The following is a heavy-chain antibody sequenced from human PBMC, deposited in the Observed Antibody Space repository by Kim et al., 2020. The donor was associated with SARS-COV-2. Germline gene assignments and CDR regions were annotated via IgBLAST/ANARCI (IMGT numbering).Heavy chain of an antibody. Sequence: GGSLRLSCAASGFTFSSYEMNWVRQAPGKGLEWVSYITSSGSTIYYAASVKGWFTISRDNAKNSQYLQINSLRAEDTAVYYGARIRRMDVWGPGTTVTVSS. CDR3: ARIRRMDV. V-gene: IGHV3-48*03. CDR1: GFTFSSYE. CDR2: ITSSGSTI. J-gene: IGHJ6*02.